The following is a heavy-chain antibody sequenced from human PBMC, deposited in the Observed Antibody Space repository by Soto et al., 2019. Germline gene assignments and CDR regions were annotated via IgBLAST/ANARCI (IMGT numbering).Heavy chain of an antibody. CDR2: TSSDSRTI. D-gene: IGHD3-3*01. V-gene: IGHV3-48*02. CDR1: GFSLSDYA. Sequence: PGGSLRLSCVASGFSLSDYAVNWVRQAPGKGLEWVSFTSSDSRTIYYADSVEGRFTVSRDNARNSVSLQMDSLRDEDAAVYYCARIKLVEWFFINVDVYDMDVWGQGTPVTVSS. J-gene: IGHJ6*02. CDR3: ARIKLVEWFFINVDVYDMDV.